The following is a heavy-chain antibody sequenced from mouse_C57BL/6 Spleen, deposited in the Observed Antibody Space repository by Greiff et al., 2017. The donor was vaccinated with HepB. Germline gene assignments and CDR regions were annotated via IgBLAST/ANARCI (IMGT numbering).Heavy chain of an antibody. CDR3: ARRHYYGSSPYYAMDY. Sequence: VQLKESGPVLVKPGASVKMSCKASGYTFTDYYMNWVKQSHGKSLEWIGVINPYNGGTSYNQKFKGKATLTVDKSSSTAYMELNSLTSEDSAVYYCARRHYYGSSPYYAMDYWGQGTSVTVSS. V-gene: IGHV1-19*01. J-gene: IGHJ4*01. CDR1: GYTFTDYY. CDR2: INPYNGGT. D-gene: IGHD1-1*01.